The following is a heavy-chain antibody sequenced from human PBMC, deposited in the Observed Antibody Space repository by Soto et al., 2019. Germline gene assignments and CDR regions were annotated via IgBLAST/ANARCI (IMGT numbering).Heavy chain of an antibody. D-gene: IGHD6-19*01. CDR1: GFTFSDCA. V-gene: IGHV3-23*01. CDR2: ISGTGRST. J-gene: IGHJ4*02. Sequence: EVQVWESGGGLVQPGGSLRLSCEASGFTFSDCAMSWVRQAPGKGLEWVSGISGTGRSTFYADSVKDRFTISRDNSKNTVYLQRTSLRAEDTAVYYCAKGNTSGWYLFDYWGQGPLVTVSS. CDR3: AKGNTSGWYLFDY.